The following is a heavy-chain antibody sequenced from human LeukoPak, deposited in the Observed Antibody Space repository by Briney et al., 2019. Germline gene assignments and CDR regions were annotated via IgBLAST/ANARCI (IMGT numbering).Heavy chain of an antibody. Sequence: PGGSLRLSCAASGFTFSDHYMDWVRQAPGKGLQWVGRSRNKGNSCTTEYAASVKGRFTISRDDSKKSMYLQMNSLKTEDTAVYYCARDSGHWGQGTLVTVSS. D-gene: IGHD3-10*01. CDR2: SRNKGNSCTT. V-gene: IGHV3-72*01. CDR3: ARDSGH. J-gene: IGHJ1*01. CDR1: GFTFSDHY.